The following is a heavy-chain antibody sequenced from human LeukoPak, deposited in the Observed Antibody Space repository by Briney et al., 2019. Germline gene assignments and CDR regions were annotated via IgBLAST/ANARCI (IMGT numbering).Heavy chain of an antibody. Sequence: SETLSLTCTVSGGSISSYYWSWIRQPPGKGLEWIGYIYYSGSTNYNPSLKSRVTISVDTSKNQFSLKLSSVTAADTAVYYCARDHSVTGYWYFDLWGRGTLVTVSS. CDR1: GGSISSYY. J-gene: IGHJ2*01. CDR3: ARDHSVTGYWYFDL. V-gene: IGHV4-59*12. CDR2: IYYSGST. D-gene: IGHD2-21*02.